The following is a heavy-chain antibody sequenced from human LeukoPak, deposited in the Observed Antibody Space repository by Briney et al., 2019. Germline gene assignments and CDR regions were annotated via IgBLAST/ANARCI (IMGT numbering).Heavy chain of an antibody. CDR1: GFTFSSYW. CDR3: ARDRRLLLWFGESPYYFDY. Sequence: GGSLRLSCAASGFTFSSYWMSWVRQAPGKGLEWVANIKQDGSEKYYVDSVKGRFTISRDNAKNSLYLQMNSLRAEDTAVYYCARDRRLLLWFGESPYYFDYWGQGTLVTVSS. CDR2: IKQDGSEK. V-gene: IGHV3-7*01. J-gene: IGHJ4*02. D-gene: IGHD3-10*01.